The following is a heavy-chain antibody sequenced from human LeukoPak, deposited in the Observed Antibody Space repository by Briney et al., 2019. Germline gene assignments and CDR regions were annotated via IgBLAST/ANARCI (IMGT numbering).Heavy chain of an antibody. D-gene: IGHD3-10*01. CDR3: ARSGYYGSGSYYPRNWFDP. CDR2: INHSGST. Sequence: KPSETLSLTCAVYGGSFSGYYWSWIHQPPGKGLEWIGEINHSGSTNYNPSLKSRVTISVDTSKNQFSLKLSSVTAADTAVYYCARSGYYGSGSYYPRNWFDPWGQGTLVTVSS. V-gene: IGHV4-34*01. CDR1: GGSFSGYY. J-gene: IGHJ5*02.